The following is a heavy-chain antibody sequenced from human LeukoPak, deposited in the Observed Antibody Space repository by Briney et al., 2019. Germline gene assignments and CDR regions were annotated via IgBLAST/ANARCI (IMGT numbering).Heavy chain of an antibody. CDR1: GYSFTSYW. V-gene: IGHV5-51*01. J-gene: IGHJ6*02. CDR3: ARHGMTTVTTSPSLRYYYGMDV. D-gene: IGHD4-17*01. Sequence: KVSCKASGYSFTSYWIGWVRQMPGKGLEWMGIIYPGDSDTRYSPSFQGQVTISADKSISTAYLQWSSLKASDTAMYYCARHGMTTVTTSPSLRYYYGMDVWGQGTTVTVSS. CDR2: IYPGDSDT.